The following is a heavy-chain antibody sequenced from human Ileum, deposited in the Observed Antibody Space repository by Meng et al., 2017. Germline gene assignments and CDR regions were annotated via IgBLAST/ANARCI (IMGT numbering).Heavy chain of an antibody. V-gene: IGHV4-59*01. J-gene: IGHJ4*02. CDR3: ARDVASPVAGTGWFDY. Sequence: GSLRLSCTVSGGSISSYYWSWIRQPPGKGLEWIGYIYYSGSTNYNPSLKSRVTISVDTSKNQFSLKLSSVTAADTAVYYCARDVASPVAGTGWFDYWGQGTLVTVSS. D-gene: IGHD6-19*01. CDR2: IYYSGST. CDR1: GGSISSYY.